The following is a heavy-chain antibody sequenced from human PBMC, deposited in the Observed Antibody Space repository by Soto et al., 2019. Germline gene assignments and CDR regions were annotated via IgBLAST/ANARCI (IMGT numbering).Heavy chain of an antibody. J-gene: IGHJ6*02. CDR3: ARDDYDSSSYYGSYYYGMDV. CDR1: GFIFRSYA. D-gene: IGHD3-22*01. V-gene: IGHV3-30-3*01. Sequence: QVQLVESGGGVVQPGRSLRLSCAASGFIFRSYAMHWVRQAPGKGLEWVTVISYDGSDKDYADSVKGRFTISRHNSKNTLYLQMNSLTTEDTAVYYCARDDYDSSSYYGSYYYGMDVWGQGTTVTVSS. CDR2: ISYDGSDK.